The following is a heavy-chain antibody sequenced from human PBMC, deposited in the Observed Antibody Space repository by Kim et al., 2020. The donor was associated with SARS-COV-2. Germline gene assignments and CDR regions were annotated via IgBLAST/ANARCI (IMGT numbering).Heavy chain of an antibody. V-gene: IGHV1-69*13. J-gene: IGHJ4*02. CDR2: IIPIFGTA. CDR1: GGTFSSYA. D-gene: IGHD7-27*01. Sequence: SVKVSCKASGGTFSSYAISWVRQAPGQGLEWMGGIIPIFGTANYAQKFQGRVTITADESTSTAYMELSSLRSEDTAVYYCARVPWVGTYYFDYWGQGTLVTVSS. CDR3: ARVPWVGTYYFDY.